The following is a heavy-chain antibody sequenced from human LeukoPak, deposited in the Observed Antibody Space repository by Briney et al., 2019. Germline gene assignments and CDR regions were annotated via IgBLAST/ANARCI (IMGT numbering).Heavy chain of an antibody. CDR3: ARLSSGWLGY. V-gene: IGHV4-39*01. CDR2: IYYSGST. CDR1: GGSISSSSYY. J-gene: IGHJ4*02. Sequence: PSETLSLTCTVSGGSISSSSYYWGWIRQPPGKGLEWIGSIYYSGSTYYNPSLKSRVTISVDTSKNQFSLKLSSVTAADTAVYYCARLSSGWLGYWGQGTLVTVSS. D-gene: IGHD6-19*01.